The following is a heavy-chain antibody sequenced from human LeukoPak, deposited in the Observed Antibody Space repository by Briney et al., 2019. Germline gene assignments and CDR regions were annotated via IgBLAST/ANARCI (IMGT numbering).Heavy chain of an antibody. J-gene: IGHJ4*02. CDR1: GFTFSSFG. CDR2: ISYDGSDK. Sequence: PGGSLRLSCGASGFTFSSFGMHWVRQAPGKGLEWVAVISYDGSDKYYADSVKGRFTISRDNSKNTLYLQMTSLRPEDTAVYYCARNEYSGSFDYWGQGTLVTVSS. CDR3: ARNEYSGSFDY. V-gene: IGHV3-30*19. D-gene: IGHD6-6*01.